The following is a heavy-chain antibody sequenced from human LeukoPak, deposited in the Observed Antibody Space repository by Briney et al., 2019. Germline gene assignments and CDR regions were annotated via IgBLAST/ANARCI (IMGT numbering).Heavy chain of an antibody. D-gene: IGHD3-10*01. CDR2: IYHRGST. Sequence: PSEALSHTRADYVGSLSGYFWSSIRQPPGRGREGMGEIYHRGSTNYNPSIKSRVAIPVDTSKNQFSLKLSSVTAADTAVYYCARGSVRGDRRGTKTYYFDYWGQGTLVTVSS. CDR1: VGSLSGYF. V-gene: IGHV4-34*01. J-gene: IGHJ4*02. CDR3: ARGSVRGDRRGTKTYYFDY.